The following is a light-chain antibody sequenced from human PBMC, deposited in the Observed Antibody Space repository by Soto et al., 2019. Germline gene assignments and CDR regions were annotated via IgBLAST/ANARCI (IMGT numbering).Light chain of an antibody. J-gene: IGKJ5*01. CDR3: QQRSNWPLT. Sequence: DIQMTQSPSTLSASVGDRVTITCRASQNITTWLAWYQHKPGKAPKLLLYDVSNLESGVPSRFSGSGSGTDFTLTISSLQPEDFAVYYCQQRSNWPLTFGRGTRLEIK. CDR2: DVS. V-gene: IGKV1-5*01. CDR1: QNITTW.